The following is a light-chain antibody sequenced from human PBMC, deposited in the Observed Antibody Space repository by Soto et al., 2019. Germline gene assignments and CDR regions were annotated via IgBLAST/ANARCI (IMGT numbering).Light chain of an antibody. CDR1: RSVSSY. CDR2: DAS. CDR3: QQRSNWPIT. V-gene: IGKV3-11*01. J-gene: IGKJ5*01. Sequence: EIVLTQSPVTLSLSPGERATLSCRATRSVSSYLAWYQQKPGQAPRLLIYDASNRATGIPARFSGSGSGTDFTLTISSLEPEDFAVYYCQQRSNWPITFGQGTRLEIK.